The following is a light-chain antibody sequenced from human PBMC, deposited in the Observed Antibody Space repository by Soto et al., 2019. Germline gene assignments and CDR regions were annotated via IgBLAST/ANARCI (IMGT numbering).Light chain of an antibody. J-gene: IGKJ5*01. V-gene: IGKV1-39*01. CDR3: QKSYSTPIT. CDR2: AAS. Sequence: DIQMTRSPSSLSASVGDRVTITCRASQSISSYLNWYQQKPGKAPKLLIYAASSLQSGVPSRFSGSGSGTDFTLTISSLQPEDFATYYCQKSYSTPITCGKGKRLEIK. CDR1: QSISSY.